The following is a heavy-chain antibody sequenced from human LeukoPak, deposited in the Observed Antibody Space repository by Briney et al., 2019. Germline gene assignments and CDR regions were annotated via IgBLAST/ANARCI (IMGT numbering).Heavy chain of an antibody. Sequence: GGSLRLSCAASGFTFSSYSMNWVRQAPGKGLEWVSYISSSSAIYYADSVKGRFTISRDNAKNSLYLQMNSLRDEDTAVYYCARDAANYYGSGSRDAFDIWGQGTMVTVSS. D-gene: IGHD3-10*01. CDR2: ISSSSAI. J-gene: IGHJ3*02. V-gene: IGHV3-48*02. CDR1: GFTFSSYS. CDR3: ARDAANYYGSGSRDAFDI.